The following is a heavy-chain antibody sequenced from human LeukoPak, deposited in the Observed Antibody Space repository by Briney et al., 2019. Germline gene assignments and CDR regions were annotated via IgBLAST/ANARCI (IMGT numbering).Heavy chain of an antibody. CDR3: ARAADFVGVLAATGGFDP. CDR2: INHSGT. V-gene: IGHV4-34*01. Sequence: SETPSLTCAVLGGSLSSYSWSWIRQPPGKGLEWIGEINHSGTNYSPSLKSRVTMSVDTSKKQFSLKLTSVTAADTAVYYCARAADFVGVLAATGGFDPWGQGTLVTVSS. D-gene: IGHD2-2*01. CDR1: GGSLSSYS. J-gene: IGHJ5*02.